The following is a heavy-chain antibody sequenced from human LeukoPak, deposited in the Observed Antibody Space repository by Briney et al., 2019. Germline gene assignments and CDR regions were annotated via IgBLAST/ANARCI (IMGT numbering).Heavy chain of an antibody. J-gene: IGHJ4*02. CDR2: IYYSGST. CDR1: GGSISSYY. Sequence: KTSETLSLTCTVSGGSISSYYWSWIRQPPGKGLEWIGYIYYSGSTNYNPSLKSRVTISVDTSKNQFSLKLSSVTAADTAVYYCARLGSGTYYNRPLDCWGQGTLVTVSS. V-gene: IGHV4-59*08. D-gene: IGHD3-10*01. CDR3: ARLGSGTYYNRPLDC.